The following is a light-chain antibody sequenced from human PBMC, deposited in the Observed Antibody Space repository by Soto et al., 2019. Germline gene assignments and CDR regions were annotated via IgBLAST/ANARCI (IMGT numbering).Light chain of an antibody. Sequence: QSALTQPASVSGSPGQSITISCTGTSSDDGDYDYVSWYQQYAGKAPKMMIYEVSNRPSGVSNRFSGSKSGNTASLTISGLQAEDEADYYCSSYRSRNNLLFGGGTKHTVL. CDR2: EVS. CDR1: SSDDGDYDY. CDR3: SSYRSRNNLL. V-gene: IGLV2-14*01. J-gene: IGLJ2*01.